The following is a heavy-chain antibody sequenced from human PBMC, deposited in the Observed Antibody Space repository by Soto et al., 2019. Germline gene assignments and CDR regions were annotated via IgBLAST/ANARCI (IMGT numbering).Heavy chain of an antibody. D-gene: IGHD1-26*01. CDR3: AREGIVGKNGYYYGMDV. CDR2: INPSGGST. J-gene: IGHJ6*02. V-gene: IGHV1-46*03. CDR1: GYTFTSYY. Sequence: ASVKVSCKASGYTFTSYYMHWVRQAPGQGLEWMGIINPSGGSTSYAQKFQGRVTMTRDTSTSTVYMELSSLRSEDTAVYYCAREGIVGKNGYYYGMDVWGQGTTVTVSS.